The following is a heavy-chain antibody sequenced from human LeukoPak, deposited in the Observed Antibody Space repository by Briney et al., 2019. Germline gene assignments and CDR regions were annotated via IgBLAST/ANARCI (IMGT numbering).Heavy chain of an antibody. Sequence: SETLSLTCAVYGGSFSGYYWSWIRQPPGKGLEWIGEINHSGSTNYNPSLKSRVTISVDTSKNQFSLKLSSVTAADTAVYYCARLAAAGIHWFDPWGQGTLGTVSS. CDR3: ARLAAAGIHWFDP. D-gene: IGHD6-13*01. V-gene: IGHV4-34*01. J-gene: IGHJ5*02. CDR1: GGSFSGYY. CDR2: INHSGST.